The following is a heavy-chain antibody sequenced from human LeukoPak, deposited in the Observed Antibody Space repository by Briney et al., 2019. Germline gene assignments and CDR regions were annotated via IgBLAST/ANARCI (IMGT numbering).Heavy chain of an antibody. J-gene: IGHJ4*02. Sequence: GGSLRLSCAASGFTFSSHSMNWVRQAPGKGLEWVSSISSSSSYIYYADSVKGRFTISRDNAKNSLYLQMNSLRAEDTAVYYCARDRFIAVAGTLDYWGQGTLVTVSS. CDR3: ARDRFIAVAGTLDY. CDR2: ISSSSSYI. CDR1: GFTFSSHS. V-gene: IGHV3-21*01. D-gene: IGHD6-19*01.